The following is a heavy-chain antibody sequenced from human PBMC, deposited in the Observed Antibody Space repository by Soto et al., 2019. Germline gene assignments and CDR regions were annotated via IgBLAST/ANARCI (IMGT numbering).Heavy chain of an antibody. Sequence: QVQLQESGPGLVKPSQTLSLTSTVSGGSISSGDYYWSWIRQPPGKGLEWIGYIYYSGFTYYNPSLNSRLTMSVDTSKNQFSLKLSSVIAADTAVYYCARSDNYVPFDHWGQGTLVTVSS. V-gene: IGHV4-30-4*01. CDR3: ARSDNYVPFDH. D-gene: IGHD4-4*01. J-gene: IGHJ4*02. CDR2: IYYSGFT. CDR1: GGSISSGDYY.